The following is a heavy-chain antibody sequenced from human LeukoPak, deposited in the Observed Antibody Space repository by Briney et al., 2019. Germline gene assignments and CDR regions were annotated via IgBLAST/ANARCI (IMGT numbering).Heavy chain of an antibody. Sequence: GGSLRLSCAASGFTFDNYGMSWVRQAPGKGLEWVSGINWNGGSTGYADSVKGRFTISRDNAKNSLYLQMNSLRTEDTALYYCARIDTYYYDSSGYYSAFDIWGQGTIVTVSS. J-gene: IGHJ3*02. CDR1: GFTFDNYG. D-gene: IGHD3-22*01. CDR2: INWNGGST. V-gene: IGHV3-20*04. CDR3: ARIDTYYYDSSGYYSAFDI.